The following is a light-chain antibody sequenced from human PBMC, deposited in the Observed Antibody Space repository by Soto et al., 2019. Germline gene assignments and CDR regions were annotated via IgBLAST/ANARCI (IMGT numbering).Light chain of an antibody. CDR3: AAWDDTLDAQV. CDR2: RNN. V-gene: IGLV1-47*01. CDR1: RSNIGRNF. J-gene: IGLJ3*02. Sequence: QSVLTRSPSASGTPGQRVTISCAGSRSNIGRNFAYWYQHVPGTAPRLLIQRNNERPSGVPDRFSGSKSGTSVSLAISGLRSDDEATYYCAAWDDTLDAQVFGGGTKPTVL.